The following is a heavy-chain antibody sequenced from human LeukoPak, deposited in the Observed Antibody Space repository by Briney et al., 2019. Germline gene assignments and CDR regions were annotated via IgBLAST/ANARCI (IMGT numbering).Heavy chain of an antibody. CDR3: ASRTRSSKNWFDP. J-gene: IGHJ5*02. D-gene: IGHD6-6*01. V-gene: IGHV4-34*01. CDR1: GFTFSDYY. Sequence: GSLRLSCAASGFTFSDYYMSWIRQPPGKGLEWIGEINHSGSTNYNPSLKSRVTISVDTSKNQFSLKLSSVTAADTAVYYCASRTRSSKNWFDPWGQGTLVTVSS. CDR2: INHSGST.